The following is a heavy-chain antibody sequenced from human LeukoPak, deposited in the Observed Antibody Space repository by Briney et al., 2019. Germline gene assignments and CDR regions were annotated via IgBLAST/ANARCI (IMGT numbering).Heavy chain of an antibody. CDR1: GYTFTGYY. CDR3: ASARCSGGSCYSEIDY. Sequence: GASVKVSCKASGYTFTGYYMHWVRQAPGQGLEWMGWINPNSGGTTYAQKFQGRVAMTGDTSISTAYMELSRLRSDDTAVYYCASARCSGGSCYSEIDYWGQGTLVTVSS. CDR2: INPNSGGT. J-gene: IGHJ4*02. D-gene: IGHD2-15*01. V-gene: IGHV1-2*02.